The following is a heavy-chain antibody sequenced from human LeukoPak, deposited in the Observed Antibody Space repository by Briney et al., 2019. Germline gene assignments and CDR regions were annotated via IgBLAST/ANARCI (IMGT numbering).Heavy chain of an antibody. J-gene: IGHJ6*03. CDR3: ARVQNVPRYYYYMDV. Sequence: RSGGSLRVSCAASGFTFSDYYMSWIRQAPGKGLEWVSYISSSGSTIYYADSVKGRFTISRDNAKNSLYLQMNSLRAEDTAVYYCARVQNVPRYYYYMDVWGKGTTVTVSS. CDR1: GFTFSDYY. V-gene: IGHV3-11*01. D-gene: IGHD2-2*01. CDR2: ISSSGSTI.